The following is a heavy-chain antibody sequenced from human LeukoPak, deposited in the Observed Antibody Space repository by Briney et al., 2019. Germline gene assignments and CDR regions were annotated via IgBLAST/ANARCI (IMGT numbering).Heavy chain of an antibody. J-gene: IGHJ6*02. D-gene: IGHD3-10*01. V-gene: IGHV3-74*01. Sequence: PGGSLRLSCAASGFTFSSSWMHWVRQAPGKGLVWVSRINSDGTSTTYADSVKGRFTISRDNAKNSLYLQMNSLRAEDTAVYYCARDHRDGSGRYGMDVWGQGTTVTVSS. CDR3: ARDHRDGSGRYGMDV. CDR1: GFTFSSSW. CDR2: INSDGTST.